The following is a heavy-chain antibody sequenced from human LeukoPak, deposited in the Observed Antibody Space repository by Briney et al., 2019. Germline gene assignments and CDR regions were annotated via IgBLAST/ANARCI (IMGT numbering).Heavy chain of an antibody. D-gene: IGHD3-10*01. J-gene: IGHJ4*02. CDR3: ARRPMVIDY. V-gene: IGHV4-34*01. Sequence: SETLSLTCAVFGGSFSGCYWSWIRQPPGKGLEWIGEINHSGSTNYNPSLKSRVAISVDTSKNQFSLNLSSVTAADTAVYYCARRPMVIDYWGQGTLVTVSS. CDR2: INHSGST. CDR1: GGSFSGCY.